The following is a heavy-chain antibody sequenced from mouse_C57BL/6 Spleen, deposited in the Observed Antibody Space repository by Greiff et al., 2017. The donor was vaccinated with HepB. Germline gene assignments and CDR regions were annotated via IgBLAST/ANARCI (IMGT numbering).Heavy chain of an antibody. Sequence: VQLQQPGPELVKPGASVKISCKASGYTFTVYYMNWVKQSHGKSLEWIGDINPNNGGTSYNQKFKGKATMTVDKSSSTAYMALRSLTSEDSAVYYCAKGIYYDPDYWGQGTTLTVSS. J-gene: IGHJ2*01. V-gene: IGHV1-26*01. D-gene: IGHD2-4*01. CDR2: INPNNGGT. CDR3: AKGIYYDPDY. CDR1: GYTFTVYY.